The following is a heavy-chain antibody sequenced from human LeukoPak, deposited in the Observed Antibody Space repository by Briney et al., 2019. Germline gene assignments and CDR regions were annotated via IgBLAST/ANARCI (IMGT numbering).Heavy chain of an antibody. CDR3: ARASGSSIPLGYGMDV. J-gene: IGHJ6*02. D-gene: IGHD6-13*01. V-gene: IGHV3-13*01. CDR1: GFTFSSYD. Sequence: PGGSLRLSCAASGFTFSSYDMHWVRQATGKGLEWVSAIGTAGDTYYPGSVKGRFTISRENAKNSLYLQMNSLRAGDAAVYYCARASGSSIPLGYGMDVWGQGTTVTVSS. CDR2: IGTAGDT.